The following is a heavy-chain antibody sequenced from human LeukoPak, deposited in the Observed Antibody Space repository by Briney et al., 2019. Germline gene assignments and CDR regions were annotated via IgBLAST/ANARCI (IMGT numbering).Heavy chain of an antibody. CDR2: IYHSGST. V-gene: IGHV4-4*02. D-gene: IGHD1-26*01. Sequence: PSETLSLTCAVSGGSISSSNWWSWVRRPPGKGLEWIGEIYHSGSTNYNPSLKSRVTISVDTSKNQFSLKLSSVTAADTAVYYCARDQEYSGSYYRYFDFWGQGALVTVSS. J-gene: IGHJ4*02. CDR3: ARDQEYSGSYYRYFDF. CDR1: GGSISSSNW.